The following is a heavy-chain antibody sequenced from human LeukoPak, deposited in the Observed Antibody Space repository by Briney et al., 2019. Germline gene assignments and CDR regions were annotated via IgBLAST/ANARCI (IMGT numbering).Heavy chain of an antibody. Sequence: GGSLRLSCAASGFTFSNYAMSWVRQAPGKGLEWVSTISGSGGGTYYADSVKGRFTISRDKSKNTMYLQMNSLRAEDTAVYYCAREAFYSSGWFSLFGYWGQGTLVTASS. D-gene: IGHD6-19*01. J-gene: IGHJ4*02. CDR2: ISGSGGGT. CDR1: GFTFSNYA. V-gene: IGHV3-23*01. CDR3: AREAFYSSGWFSLFGY.